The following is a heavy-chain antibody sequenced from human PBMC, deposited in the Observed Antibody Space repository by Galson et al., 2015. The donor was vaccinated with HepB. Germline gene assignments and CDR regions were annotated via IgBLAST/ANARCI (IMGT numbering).Heavy chain of an antibody. CDR3: ARVWIQLPDY. CDR1: GLTFSSYS. CDR2: ISSSSTI. Sequence: SLRLSCAASGLTFSSYSMNWVRQAPGKGLEWVSYISSSSTIYYADSVKGRFTISRDNAKNSLYLQMNSLRDEDTAVYYCARVWIQLPDYWGQGTLVTVSS. D-gene: IGHD5-18*01. V-gene: IGHV3-48*02. J-gene: IGHJ4*02.